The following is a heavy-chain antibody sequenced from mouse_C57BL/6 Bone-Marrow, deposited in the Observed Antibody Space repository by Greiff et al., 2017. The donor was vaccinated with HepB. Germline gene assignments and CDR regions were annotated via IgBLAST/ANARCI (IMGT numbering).Heavy chain of an antibody. D-gene: IGHD1-1*01. CDR2: INPYNGGT. Sequence: LKESGPVLVKPGASVKMSCKASGYTFTDYYMNWVKQSHGKSLEWIGVINPYNGGTSYNQKFKGKATLTVDKSSSTAYMELNSLTSEDSAVYYCATHYYGSPFDYWGQGTTLTVSS. V-gene: IGHV1-19*01. J-gene: IGHJ2*01. CDR1: GYTFTDYY. CDR3: ATHYYGSPFDY.